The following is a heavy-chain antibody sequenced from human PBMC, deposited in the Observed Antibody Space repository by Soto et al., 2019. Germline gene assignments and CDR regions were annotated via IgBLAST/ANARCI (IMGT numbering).Heavy chain of an antibody. Sequence: GKELEWVSSISSSDTYIYYADSKKGRFTISRDNAKNSLYLQMNSLRPEDTAVYYCFFFKAEDGIRGTVPVSAFLLNRSSDL. CDR2: ISSSDTYI. CDR3: FFFKAEDGIRGTVPVSAFLLNRSSDL. D-gene: IGHD1-1*01. V-gene: IGHV3-21*01. J-gene: IGHJ2*01.